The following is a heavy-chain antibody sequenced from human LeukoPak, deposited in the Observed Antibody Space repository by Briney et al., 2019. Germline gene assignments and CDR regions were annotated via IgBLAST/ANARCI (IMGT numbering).Heavy chain of an antibody. CDR1: GGSISSGDYY. D-gene: IGHD2-15*01. J-gene: IGHJ4*02. V-gene: IGHV4-30-4*08. Sequence: KASQTLSLTCTVSGGSISSGDYYWRWIRQPPGKGLEWIGYIYYSGSIYYNPSLKSRVTISVDTSKSQFSLKLSSVTAADTAVYYCARGVPFYCSGGSCYTILYYFDYWGQGTLVTVSS. CDR2: IYYSGSI. CDR3: ARGVPFYCSGGSCYTILYYFDY.